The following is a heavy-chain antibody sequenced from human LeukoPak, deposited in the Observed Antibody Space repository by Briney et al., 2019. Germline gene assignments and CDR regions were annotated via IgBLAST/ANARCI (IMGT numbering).Heavy chain of an antibody. CDR2: INPKSGGT. V-gene: IGHV1-2*06. J-gene: IGHJ4*02. CDR3: ARDVWLGYGSGSYVF. D-gene: IGHD3-10*01. CDR1: GYTFTGYY. Sequence: ASVKVSCKASGYTFTGYYMHWVRQAPGQGLEWMVRINPKSGGTNYAQKFQGRVTMTRDTSISTAYLELSRLRSDDTAVYYCARDVWLGYGSGSYVFWGQGTLVTVSS.